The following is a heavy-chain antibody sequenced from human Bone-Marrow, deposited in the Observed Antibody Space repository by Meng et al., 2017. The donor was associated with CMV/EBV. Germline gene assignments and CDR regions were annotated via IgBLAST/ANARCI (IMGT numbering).Heavy chain of an antibody. Sequence: GESLKISCAASGFGFGPYWMTWVRQAPGKGLEWVANIKQDGSQKYYVDSVKGRFTISRDNAKNSLYLHMNSLRVEDTAVYYCAREGSSAAARPLDYWGQGTLVTGSS. V-gene: IGHV3-7*01. J-gene: IGHJ4*02. CDR2: IKQDGSQK. CDR3: AREGSSAAARPLDY. D-gene: IGHD6-6*01. CDR1: GFGFGPYW.